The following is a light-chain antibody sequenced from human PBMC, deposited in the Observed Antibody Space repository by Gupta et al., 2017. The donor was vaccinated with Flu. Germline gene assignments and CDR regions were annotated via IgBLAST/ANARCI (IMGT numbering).Light chain of an antibody. Sequence: QTVVTQEPSFSVSPGGTVTLTCGLSSGPVSTSFYPSWYQQTPGQAPRTLIYNTNTRSSGVPDRFSGSILGNKAALTITGAQADDESDYYCMLSMGSGIWVFGGGTKLTVL. CDR3: MLSMGSGIWV. J-gene: IGLJ3*02. CDR1: SGPVSTSFY. CDR2: NTN. V-gene: IGLV8-61*01.